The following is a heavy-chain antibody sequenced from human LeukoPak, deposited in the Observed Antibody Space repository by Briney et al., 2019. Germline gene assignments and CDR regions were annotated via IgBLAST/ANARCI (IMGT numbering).Heavy chain of an antibody. CDR1: GFTFSSYG. J-gene: IGHJ4*02. CDR2: IWYDGSNK. D-gene: IGHD1-26*01. Sequence: GGSRRLSGAASGFTFSSYGMHWVRQAPGKGLEWVAVIWYDGSNKFYADSVKGRFTISRDNSKNTLYLQMNSLRAEDTAVYYCARETTTLDYWGQGTLVTVSS. CDR3: ARETTTLDY. V-gene: IGHV3-33*01.